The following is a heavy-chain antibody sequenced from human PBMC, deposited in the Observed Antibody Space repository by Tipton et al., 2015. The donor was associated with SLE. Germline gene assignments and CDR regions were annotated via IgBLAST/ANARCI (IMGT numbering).Heavy chain of an antibody. V-gene: IGHV4-59*01. Sequence: TLSLTCTVSDGSMNTYYWNWIRQFPGKGLEWIGYFYYSGSANYNPSLESRVTISVDTSRNQFSLKLSSVTAADTAVYYCAHDFWSGPLDYFDYWGQGILVTVSS. J-gene: IGHJ4*02. D-gene: IGHD3-3*01. CDR1: DGSMNTYY. CDR3: AHDFWSGPLDYFDY. CDR2: FYYSGSA.